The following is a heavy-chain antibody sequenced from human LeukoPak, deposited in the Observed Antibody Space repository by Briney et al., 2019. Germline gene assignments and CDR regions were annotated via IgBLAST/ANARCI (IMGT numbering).Heavy chain of an antibody. CDR1: GYTFTSYG. V-gene: IGHV1-18*01. D-gene: IGHD3-10*01. CDR2: ISAYNGKT. J-gene: IGHJ4*02. Sequence: ASVTVSCTASGYTFTSYGISWVRQAPGQGLEWMGWISAYNGKTEFAQRFQDRVTMTTDTSTTTAYMELRSLRSDGTAMYYCARDHEDVYGSGSYKLWGQGTRVTVSS. CDR3: ARDHEDVYGSGSYKL.